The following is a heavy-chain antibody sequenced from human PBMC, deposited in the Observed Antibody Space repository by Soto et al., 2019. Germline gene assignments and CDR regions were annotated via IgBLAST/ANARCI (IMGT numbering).Heavy chain of an antibody. V-gene: IGHV3-21*01. CDR2: ISSSSSYI. CDR3: ARAPAPREHYFDY. J-gene: IGHJ4*02. D-gene: IGHD2-2*01. Sequence: PGGSLRLSCAASGFTFSSYSMNWVRQAPGKGLEWVSSISSSSSYIYYADSVKGRFTISRDNAKNSLYLQMNSLRAEDTAVYYCARAPAPREHYFDYWGQGTLVTV. CDR1: GFTFSSYS.